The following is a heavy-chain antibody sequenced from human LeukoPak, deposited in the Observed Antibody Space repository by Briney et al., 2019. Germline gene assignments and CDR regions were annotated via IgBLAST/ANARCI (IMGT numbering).Heavy chain of an antibody. CDR1: GGSFSGHY. CDR2: INHSGNT. V-gene: IGHV4-34*01. Sequence: SETLSLTCAVYGGSFSGHYWSWIRQPPGKGLEWVGEINHSGNTNYNPSLKSRVTISVDTSKNQFSPKLSSVTAADTAVYYCASRGGYKFRFTDYYYYYMDVWGNGTTVTVSS. J-gene: IGHJ6*03. CDR3: ASRGGYKFRFTDYYYYYMDV. D-gene: IGHD5-24*01.